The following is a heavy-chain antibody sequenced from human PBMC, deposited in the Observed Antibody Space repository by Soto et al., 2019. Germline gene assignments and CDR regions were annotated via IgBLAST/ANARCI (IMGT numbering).Heavy chain of an antibody. V-gene: IGHV3-23*01. Sequence: GSLRLSCAASGFTFSSYAMSWVRQAPGKGLKWVSAISGSGGSTYYADSVKGRFTISRDNSKNTLYPQMNSLRAEDTAVYYCAKQMYPADGLVYYYYYMDVWGKGTTVTVSS. CDR1: GFTFSSYA. CDR3: AKQMYPADGLVYYYYYMDV. D-gene: IGHD6-19*01. J-gene: IGHJ6*03. CDR2: ISGSGGST.